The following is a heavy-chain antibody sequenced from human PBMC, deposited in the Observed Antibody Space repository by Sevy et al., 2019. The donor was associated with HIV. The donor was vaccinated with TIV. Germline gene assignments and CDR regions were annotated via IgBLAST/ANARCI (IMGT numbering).Heavy chain of an antibody. CDR2: ISSSSSYI. CDR3: ARDVGVTMVRGVISDYYYGMDV. D-gene: IGHD3-10*01. CDR1: GFTFSSYS. J-gene: IGHJ6*02. V-gene: IGHV3-21*01. Sequence: GGSLRLSCAASGFTFSSYSMNWVRQAPGKGLEWVSSISSSSSYIYYADSVKGRFTISRDNAKNSVYLQMNSLRAEDTAVYYCARDVGVTMVRGVISDYYYGMDVWGQGTTVTVSS.